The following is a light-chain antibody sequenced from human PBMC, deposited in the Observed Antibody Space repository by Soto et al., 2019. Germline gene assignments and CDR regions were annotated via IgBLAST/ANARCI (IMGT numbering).Light chain of an antibody. J-gene: IGKJ5*01. Sequence: EIVMTQSTGTLSVSPGERATLSCRASENIYTNLAWYQQKPGQAPRLLFYGASTRATGLPARFSGTGSGTEFTLTINSLQAEDSAVYYCQQYYNWPRTFGQGTRLEIK. CDR2: GAS. CDR3: QQYYNWPRT. CDR1: ENIYTN. V-gene: IGKV3-15*01.